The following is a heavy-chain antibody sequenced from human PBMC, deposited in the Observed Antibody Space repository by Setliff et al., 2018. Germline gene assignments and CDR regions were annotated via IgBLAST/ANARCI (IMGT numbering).Heavy chain of an antibody. D-gene: IGHD2-2*01. J-gene: IGHJ6*03. V-gene: IGHV3-74*01. CDR2: LHPNGITT. CDR3: ARSPRPPTSLDYVDV. CDR1: GFTLSRFW. Sequence: PGGSLRLSCVTSGFTLSRFWMHWVRQVPGKGLVWVSRLHPNGITTRYADSVKGRFTIYRDMAENTLYLQMNSLRAEDTAVYYCARSPRPPTSLDYVDVWGEGTMVTV.